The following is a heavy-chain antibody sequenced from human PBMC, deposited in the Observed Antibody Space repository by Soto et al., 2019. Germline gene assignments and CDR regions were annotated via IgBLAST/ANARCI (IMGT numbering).Heavy chain of an antibody. CDR1: GFPFSSYG. CDR2: IPYEGSNE. J-gene: IGHJ4*02. CDR3: ALRGRATRFLLDY. Sequence: GGSLRLSCAASGFPFSSYGMHWVRQAPGKGLEWVAMIPYEGSNEYYADSVKGRFTISRDNSKNTLYLQMNSLRPEDTAVYYCALRGRATRFLLDYWGPGTLVTVSS. D-gene: IGHD1-26*01. V-gene: IGHV3-30*03.